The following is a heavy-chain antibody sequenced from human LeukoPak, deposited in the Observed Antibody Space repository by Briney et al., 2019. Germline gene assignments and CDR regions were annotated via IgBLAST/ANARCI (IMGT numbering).Heavy chain of an antibody. CDR1: GFTFSNYA. D-gene: IGHD5-12*01. CDR3: AKDLGGGYDYFDY. Sequence: PGGSLRLSCAASGFTFSNYAMNWVRQAPGKGLEWVSAISGGGGTTYYTDSVKGRFTISRDNSKNTLYLQMKSLRAEDTAVYYCAKDLGGGYDYFDYWGQGTLVTVSS. V-gene: IGHV3-23*01. CDR2: ISGGGGTT. J-gene: IGHJ4*02.